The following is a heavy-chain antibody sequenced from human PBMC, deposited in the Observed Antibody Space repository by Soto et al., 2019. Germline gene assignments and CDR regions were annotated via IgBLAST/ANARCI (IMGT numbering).Heavy chain of an antibody. CDR3: ARDPLHYGSGFDY. D-gene: IGHD3-10*01. CDR1: GFPFNDYY. V-gene: IGHV3-11*01. J-gene: IGHJ4*02. Sequence: VELVQSGGGLVKPGGSLRLSCAASGFPFNDYYMSWIRQAPGKGLEWVAYISISGTTIYYADSVKGRFTISRDDVSNSLYLQMNSLRAEDTAVYYCARDPLHYGSGFDYWGQGTLVTVSS. CDR2: ISISGTTI.